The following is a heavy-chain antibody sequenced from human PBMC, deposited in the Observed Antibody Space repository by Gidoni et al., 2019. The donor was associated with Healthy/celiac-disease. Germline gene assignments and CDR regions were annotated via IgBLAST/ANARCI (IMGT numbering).Heavy chain of an antibody. J-gene: IGHJ4*02. D-gene: IGHD3-10*01. CDR2: ISSSSSYI. V-gene: IGHV3-21*01. CDR3: ARDRGYGSGSYDFDY. CDR1: GLTFRSYS. Sequence: EVQLVESGGGLVKPGGSLRLSCAASGLTFRSYSMNWVRQAPGKGLEWGSSISSSSSYIYYADSVKGRFTISRDNAKNSLYLQMNSLRAEDTAVYYCARDRGYGSGSYDFDYWGQGTLVTVSS.